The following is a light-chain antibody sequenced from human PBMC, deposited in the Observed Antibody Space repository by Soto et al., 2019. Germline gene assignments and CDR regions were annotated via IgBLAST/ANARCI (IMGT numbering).Light chain of an antibody. J-gene: IGKJ1*01. Sequence: DIQMTQSPSTLSASVGDRVTITCRASQTISNWLAWYQQKPGKAPKLLIYDASSLEGGVPSRFSGSGSGTEFTLPLSSLQPDDFATYYCQQYYSYWTFGQGTKGKIK. CDR3: QQYYSYWT. CDR2: DAS. CDR1: QTISNW. V-gene: IGKV1-5*01.